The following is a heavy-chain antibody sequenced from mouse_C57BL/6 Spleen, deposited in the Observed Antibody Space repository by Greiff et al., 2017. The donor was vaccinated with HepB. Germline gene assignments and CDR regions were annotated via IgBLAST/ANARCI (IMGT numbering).Heavy chain of an antibody. J-gene: IGHJ1*03. CDR2: IYPGDGDT. CDR1: GYAFSSYW. CDR3: AREGLITTVVDWYFDV. D-gene: IGHD1-1*01. Sequence: QVQLKESGAELVKPGASVKISCKASGYAFSSYWMNWVKQRPGKGLEWIGQIYPGDGDTNYNGKFKGKATLTADKSSSTAYMQLSSLPSESSAVYFCAREGLITTVVDWYFDVWGTGTTVTVSS. V-gene: IGHV1-80*01.